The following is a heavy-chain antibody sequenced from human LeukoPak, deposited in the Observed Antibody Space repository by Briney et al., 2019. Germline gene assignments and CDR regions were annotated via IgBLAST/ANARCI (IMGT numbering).Heavy chain of an antibody. J-gene: IGHJ5*02. Sequence: PGESLKISCKASGYKFTNYWIGWVRQMPGKGLEWMTIIYPGDSETRYSPSFQGQVTISADKSIGTMYLQWSSLKASDTAMYYCARALRTGQGDYVPDLWGQGTLVIVSS. D-gene: IGHD4-17*01. CDR3: ARALRTGQGDYVPDL. CDR1: GYKFTNYW. V-gene: IGHV5-51*01. CDR2: IYPGDSET.